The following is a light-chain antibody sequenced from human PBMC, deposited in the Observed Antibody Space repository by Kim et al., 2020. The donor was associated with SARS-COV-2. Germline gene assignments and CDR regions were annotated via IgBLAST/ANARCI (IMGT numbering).Light chain of an antibody. Sequence: PGETATLSCRASQSVSSSYLAWYQQKPGQAPRLLIYGASSSATGIPDRFSGSGSGTDFTLTISRLEPEDFAVYYCQQYGSSPPWTFGQGTKVDIK. V-gene: IGKV3-20*01. CDR3: QQYGSSPPWT. CDR1: QSVSSSY. CDR2: GAS. J-gene: IGKJ1*01.